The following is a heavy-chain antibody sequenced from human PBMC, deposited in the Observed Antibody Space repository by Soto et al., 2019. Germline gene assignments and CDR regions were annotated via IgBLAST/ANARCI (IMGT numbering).Heavy chain of an antibody. CDR1: GDSIGRFY. CDR2: VYSTGGV. J-gene: IGHJ6*02. Sequence: QLPLHESGPGLVKPSETLSLTCNVSGDSIGRFYWSWIRQSAGKGLEWIGRVYSTGGVTYNPALKGRVTISLDRSNNHVSLEMNSVTAADTAVYFCARDLSGTGLDIWGRGTRVSVSS. V-gene: IGHV4-4*07. CDR3: ARDLSGTGLDI. D-gene: IGHD1-26*01.